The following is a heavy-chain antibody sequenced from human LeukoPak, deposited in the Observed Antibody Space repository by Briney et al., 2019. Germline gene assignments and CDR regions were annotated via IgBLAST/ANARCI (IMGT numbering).Heavy chain of an antibody. CDR2: ISAHNGNT. CDR3: ARNLLWFGESGSPSFDP. CDR1: GYTFTSYG. D-gene: IGHD3-10*01. J-gene: IGHJ5*02. V-gene: IGHV1-18*01. Sequence: GASVKVSCKASGYTFTSYGISWVRQAPGQGLEWMGWISAHNGNTNYAQKFQGRVTITADESTSTAYMELSSLRSEDTAVYYCARNLLWFGESGSPSFDPWGQGTLVTVSS.